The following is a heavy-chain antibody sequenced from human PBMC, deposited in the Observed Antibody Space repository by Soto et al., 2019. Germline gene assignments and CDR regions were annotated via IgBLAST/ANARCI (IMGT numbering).Heavy chain of an antibody. J-gene: IGHJ4*02. CDR1: GFTFSSYG. D-gene: IGHD2-8*01. CDR3: AKVIMVYGSLGEFDY. CDR2: ISYDGSNK. V-gene: IGHV3-30*18. Sequence: PGGSLRLSCAASGFTFSSYGMHWVRQAPGKGLEWVAVISYDGSNKYYADSVKGRFTISRDNSKSTLYVQMNSLRAEDTAVYYCAKVIMVYGSLGEFDYWGEGTLVTVYS.